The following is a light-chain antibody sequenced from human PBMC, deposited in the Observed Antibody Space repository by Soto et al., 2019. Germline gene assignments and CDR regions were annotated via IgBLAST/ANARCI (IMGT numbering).Light chain of an antibody. CDR3: QQYNNWRYT. Sequence: EIVMTQSPATLSVSPGERATLSCRASHSVSSNLAWYQQKPGQAPRLLIYGASTRATGIQARFSGSGSGTEFTLTISSLQSEDFAVYYCQQYNNWRYTFGQGTKLEIK. V-gene: IGKV3-15*01. CDR1: HSVSSN. J-gene: IGKJ2*01. CDR2: GAS.